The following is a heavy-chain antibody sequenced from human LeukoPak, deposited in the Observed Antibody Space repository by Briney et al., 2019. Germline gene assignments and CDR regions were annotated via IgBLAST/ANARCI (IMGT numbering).Heavy chain of an antibody. CDR1: GFAFRSYV. CDR2: ISASGSDV. J-gene: IGHJ4*02. D-gene: IGHD6-13*01. Sequence: PGGSLRLSCAASGFAFRSYVVNWVRQAPGKGLEWVSSISASGSDVKYADSVTGRFTVSRDNAKSSLYQEMNSLRAEDTAVYYCARRTAAGPFDYWGQGTLVTVSS. V-gene: IGHV3-21*01. CDR3: ARRTAAGPFDY.